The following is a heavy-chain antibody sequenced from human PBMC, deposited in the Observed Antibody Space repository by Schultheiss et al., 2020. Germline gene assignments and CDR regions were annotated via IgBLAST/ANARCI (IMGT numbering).Heavy chain of an antibody. J-gene: IGHJ2*01. CDR1: GGTFSSYT. Sequence: SVKVYCKASGGTFSSYTISWVRQAPGQGLEWMGRIIPILGIANYAQKFQGRVTITADKSTSTAYMELSSLRSEDTAVYYCARALAVASDWYFDLWGRGTLVTVSS. D-gene: IGHD6-19*01. V-gene: IGHV1-69*02. CDR2: IIPILGIA. CDR3: ARALAVASDWYFDL.